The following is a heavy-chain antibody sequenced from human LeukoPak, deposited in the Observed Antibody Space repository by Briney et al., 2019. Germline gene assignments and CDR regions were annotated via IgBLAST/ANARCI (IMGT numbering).Heavy chain of an antibody. CDR2: LSGSGINT. D-gene: IGHD2-2*01. CDR1: GFTFSSYA. V-gene: IGHV3-23*01. Sequence: GGSLRLSCAASGFTFSSYAMAWVRQAPGKGLEWVSGLSGSGINTYYADSVKGRFTISRDNPKNTLYLQMNSLRAEDTAVYYCANLDDCSITSCSDYWGQGTLVTVSS. CDR3: ANLDDCSITSCSDY. J-gene: IGHJ4*02.